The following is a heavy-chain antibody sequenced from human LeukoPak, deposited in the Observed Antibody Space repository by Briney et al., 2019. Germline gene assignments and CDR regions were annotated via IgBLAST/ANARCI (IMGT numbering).Heavy chain of an antibody. CDR3: ARVYYDILTGYYSFYYYGMDV. D-gene: IGHD3-9*01. V-gene: IGHV1-18*01. Sequence: ASVKVSCKASGYTFTSYGISWVRQAPGQGLEWMGWISAYNGNTNYAQKLQGRVTMTTDTSTSTAYKELRSLRSDDTAVYYCARVYYDILTGYYSFYYYGMDVWGQGTTVTVSS. CDR1: GYTFTSYG. CDR2: ISAYNGNT. J-gene: IGHJ6*02.